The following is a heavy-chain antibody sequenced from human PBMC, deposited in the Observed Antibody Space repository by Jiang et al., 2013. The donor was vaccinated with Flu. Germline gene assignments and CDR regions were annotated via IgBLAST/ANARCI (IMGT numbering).Heavy chain of an antibody. J-gene: IGHJ3*02. CDR1: GGSITSSGHY. V-gene: IGHV4-39*07. CDR2: IYYSGAA. CDR3: SRLVDGSGRNAFVY. D-gene: IGHD3-10*01. Sequence: GSGLVKPSETLSLTCTVSGGSITSSGHYWVWIRQPPGRGVEWVGNIYYSGAAYYNPSLESRVTISIDTSKSQFSLNLSSVTAADTALYYCSRLVDGSGRNAFVYLGPKGHWSPSLQ.